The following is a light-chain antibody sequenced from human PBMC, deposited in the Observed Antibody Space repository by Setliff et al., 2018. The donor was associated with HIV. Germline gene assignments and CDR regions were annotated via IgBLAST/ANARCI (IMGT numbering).Light chain of an antibody. CDR1: SSDVGGYNY. CDR2: DVN. CDR3: TSYTSSNTVI. J-gene: IGLJ2*01. V-gene: IGLV2-14*03. Sequence: QSALTQPASLSGSPGQSIAISCTGTSSDVGGYNYVSWYQQHPDKAPKLMIYDVNKRPPGVSNRFSGSKSGNTASLTISGLQAEDEADYYCTSYTSSNTVIFGGGTKVTV.